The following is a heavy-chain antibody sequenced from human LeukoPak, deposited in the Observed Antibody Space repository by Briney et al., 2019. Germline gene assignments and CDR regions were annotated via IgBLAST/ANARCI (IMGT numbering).Heavy chain of an antibody. CDR2: INPNTGDT. J-gene: IGHJ6*02. Sequence: ASVKVSCKAFGYTFTDYYMLWVRQAPGQGLEWVGWINPNTGDTNYAQKFQGRVTMTGDASISTAYMELSRLRSDDTAVYYCARDHCSDNDCYEHYYYGMDVWGQGTTVTVSS. CDR3: ARDHCSDNDCYEHYYYGMDV. CDR1: GYTFTDYY. V-gene: IGHV1-2*02. D-gene: IGHD2-21*02.